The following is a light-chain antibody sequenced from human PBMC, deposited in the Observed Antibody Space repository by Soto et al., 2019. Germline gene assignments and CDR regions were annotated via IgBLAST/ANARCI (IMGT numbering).Light chain of an antibody. CDR1: QSVSSY. CDR2: DAS. J-gene: IGKJ4*01. CDR3: QQRSNWPST. V-gene: IGKV3-11*01. Sequence: EIVLTQSPATLSLSPGERATLSCRASQSVSSYFAWYQQKPGQAPRLLIYDASNRATGIPARFSGSGSGTDFTLTISSLEPEDFAVYYGQQRSNWPSTFGGGTKVEIK.